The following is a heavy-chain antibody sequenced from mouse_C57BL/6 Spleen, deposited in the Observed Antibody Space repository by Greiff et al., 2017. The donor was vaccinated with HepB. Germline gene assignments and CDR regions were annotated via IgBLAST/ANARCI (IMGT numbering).Heavy chain of an antibody. J-gene: IGHJ4*01. CDR1: GYTFTDYY. CDR3: AIVYYDYDVDAMDY. CDR2: IYPGSGNT. Sequence: LVESGAELVRPGASVKLSCKASGYTFTDYYINWVKQRPGQGLEWIARIYPGSGNTYYNEKFKGKATLTAEKSSSTAYMQLSSLTSEDSAVYFCAIVYYDYDVDAMDYWGQGTSVTVSS. D-gene: IGHD2-4*01. V-gene: IGHV1-76*01.